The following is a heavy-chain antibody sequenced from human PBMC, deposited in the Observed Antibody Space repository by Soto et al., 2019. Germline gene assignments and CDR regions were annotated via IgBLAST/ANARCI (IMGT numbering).Heavy chain of an antibody. V-gene: IGHV3-23*01. CDR2: ISGSGGST. CDR1: GFTFSSYA. Sequence: PGGSLRLSCAASGFTFSSYAMSWVRQAPGKGLEWVSAISGSGGSTYYADSVKGRFTISRDNSKNTLYLQMNSLRAEDTAVYYCAKDSRHNVVATAILVYWGQGTLVTVSS. CDR3: AKDSRHNVVATAILVY. D-gene: IGHD2-21*02. J-gene: IGHJ4*02.